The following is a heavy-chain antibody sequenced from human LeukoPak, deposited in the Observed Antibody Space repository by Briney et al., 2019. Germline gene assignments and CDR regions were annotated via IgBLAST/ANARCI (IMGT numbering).Heavy chain of an antibody. Sequence: GGSLRLSCAASGFTFSSYGMHWVRQAPDKGLEWVAVIWYDGSNKYYADSVKGRFTISRDNSKNTLYLQMNSLRAEDTAVYYCARGGPFLVVVAAEEIGLNYWGQGTLVTVSS. CDR2: IWYDGSNK. J-gene: IGHJ4*02. D-gene: IGHD2-15*01. CDR3: ARGGPFLVVVAAEEIGLNY. V-gene: IGHV3-33*01. CDR1: GFTFSSYG.